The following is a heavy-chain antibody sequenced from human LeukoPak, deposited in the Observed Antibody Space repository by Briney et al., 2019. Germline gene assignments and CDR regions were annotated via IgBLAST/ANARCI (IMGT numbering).Heavy chain of an antibody. D-gene: IGHD5-24*01. J-gene: IGHJ4*02. CDR1: GFTFSDYY. Sequence: PGGSLRLSCAASGFTFSDYYMSWIRQAPGKGLEWVSYISSSSSYTNYADSVKGRFTISRDSAKNSLYLQMNSLRAEDTAVYYCASLGEMATSFDYWGQGTLVTVSS. V-gene: IGHV3-11*06. CDR3: ASLGEMATSFDY. CDR2: ISSSSSYT.